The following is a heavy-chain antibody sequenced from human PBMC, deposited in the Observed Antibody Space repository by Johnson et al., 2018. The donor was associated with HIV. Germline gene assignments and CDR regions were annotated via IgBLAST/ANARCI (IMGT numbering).Heavy chain of an antibody. CDR1: GFTFSYYG. CDR2: IWNDGSNK. D-gene: IGHD1-1*01. J-gene: IGHJ3*02. Sequence: QVQLVESGGGVVQPGRSLRLSCAASGFTFSYYGMHWVRQAPGKGLEWVAIIWNDGSNKYYADSVKGRFTISRDNSKNTLYLQMNSLRGEDTAVYYCARGDIGWNDDFDFDIWGQGTMVTVSS. CDR3: ARGDIGWNDDFDFDI. V-gene: IGHV3-33*01.